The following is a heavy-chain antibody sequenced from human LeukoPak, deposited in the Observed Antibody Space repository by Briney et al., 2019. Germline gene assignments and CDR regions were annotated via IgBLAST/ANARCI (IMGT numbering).Heavy chain of an antibody. V-gene: IGHV3-23*01. D-gene: IGHD6-19*01. CDR2: ISGSGGST. CDR1: GFTFSSYA. CDR3: AKVGIAVAGTPYYFDY. Sequence: ETGGSLRLSCAASGFTFSSYAMSWVRQAPGKGPEWVSAISGSGGSTYYADSVKGRFTISRDNSKNTLYLQMNSLRAEDTAVYYCAKVGIAVAGTPYYFDYWGQGTLVTVSS. J-gene: IGHJ4*02.